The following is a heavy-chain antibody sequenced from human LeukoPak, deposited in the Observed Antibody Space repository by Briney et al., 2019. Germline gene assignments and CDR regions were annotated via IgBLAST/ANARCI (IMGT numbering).Heavy chain of an antibody. CDR2: IYHSGST. D-gene: IGHD1-26*01. V-gene: IGHV4-4*02. CDR1: GGSISSSNW. CDR3: ARAYSGSQVPIDY. Sequence: SGTLSLTCAVSGGSISSSNWWSWVRQPPGKGLEWIREIYHSGSTNYNPSLKSRVTISVDKSKNQFSLKLSSVTAADTAVYYCARAYSGSQVPIDYWGQGTLVTVSS. J-gene: IGHJ4*02.